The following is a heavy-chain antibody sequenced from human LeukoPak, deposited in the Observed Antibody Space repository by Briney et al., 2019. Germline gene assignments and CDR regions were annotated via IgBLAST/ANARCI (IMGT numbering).Heavy chain of an antibody. J-gene: IGHJ4*02. V-gene: IGHV3-43D*04. CDR3: AKDYCTNGVCYVFDY. D-gene: IGHD2-8*01. CDR1: GFTFDDYA. Sequence: GGSLRLSCAASGFTFDDYAMHWVRQAPGKGLEGVSLISWDGGSTYYADSVKGRFTISRDNSKNSLYLQMNSLRAEDTALYYCAKDYCTNGVCYVFDYWGQGTLVTVSS. CDR2: ISWDGGST.